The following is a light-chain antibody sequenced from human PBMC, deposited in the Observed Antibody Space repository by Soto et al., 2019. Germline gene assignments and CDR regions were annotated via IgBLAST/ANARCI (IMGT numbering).Light chain of an antibody. V-gene: IGKV1-5*01. CDR2: DAS. CDR1: QSIRSW. J-gene: IGKJ1*01. Sequence: DIPMTQSPSTLSTSVGDRVTITCRASQSIRSWLAWYQQKPGKAPKLLIYDASSLESGVPSRFSGSGSGTEFTLTISSLQPDDFATYYCQQYNSYSWTFGQGTKVEIK. CDR3: QQYNSYSWT.